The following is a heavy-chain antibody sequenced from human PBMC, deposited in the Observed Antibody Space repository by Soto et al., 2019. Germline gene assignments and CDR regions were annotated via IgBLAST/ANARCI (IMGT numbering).Heavy chain of an antibody. Sequence: SETLSLTCTVSGGSISSSSYYWGWIRQPPGKGLEWIGSIYYSGSTYYNPSLKSRVTISVDTSKNQFSLKLTSVTAADTAVYYCTTQGFGGLHGLVDVWGQGTTVTVSS. D-gene: IGHD3-10*01. V-gene: IGHV4-39*01. J-gene: IGHJ6*02. CDR1: GGSISSSSYY. CDR3: TTQGFGGLHGLVDV. CDR2: IYYSGST.